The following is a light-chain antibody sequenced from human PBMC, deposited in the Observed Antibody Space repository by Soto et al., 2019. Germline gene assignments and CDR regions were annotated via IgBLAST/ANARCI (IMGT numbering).Light chain of an antibody. J-gene: IGLJ2*01. V-gene: IGLV1-40*01. CDR2: ANN. Sequence: QSVLTQPPSVSGAQGQRVTISCTGSNSSIGAGYAVHWYQQLPGTDPKLVMYANNIRPSGVPDRLSGSKSGTSASLAIIGLQAEDEAYYYCQAYDISLSASVFGGGTKLTVL. CDR1: NSSIGAGYA. CDR3: QAYDISLSASV.